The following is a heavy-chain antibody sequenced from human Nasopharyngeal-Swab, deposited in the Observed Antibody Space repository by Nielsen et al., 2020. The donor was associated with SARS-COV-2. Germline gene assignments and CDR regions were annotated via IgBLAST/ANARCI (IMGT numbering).Heavy chain of an antibody. CDR1: GFKFSEYW. CDR2: VKQDEGEK. Sequence: GESLKISCVASGFKFSEYWMTWVRQAPGKRMEWVATVKQDEGEKHYVDPVKGRFTISRDNAKNSLSLQMNYLRADDTAVYYCARDCGKCGSGGNCDFWGQGTLVTVSS. J-gene: IGHJ4*02. D-gene: IGHD2-15*01. CDR3: ARDCGKCGSGGNCDF. V-gene: IGHV3-7*01.